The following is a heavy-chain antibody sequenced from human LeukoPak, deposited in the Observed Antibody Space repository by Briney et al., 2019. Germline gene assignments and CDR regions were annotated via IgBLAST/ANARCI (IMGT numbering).Heavy chain of an antibody. CDR3: ARAGYYGSGSYQTRPFDY. CDR2: IYSGGST. J-gene: IGHJ4*02. V-gene: IGHV3-53*04. Sequence: PGGSLRLSCAASGFTVSSNYMSWVRQAPGKGLEWVSVIYSGGSTYYADSVKGRFTISRHNSKNTLYLQMNSLRAEDTAVYYCARAGYYGSGSYQTRPFDYWGQGTLVTVSS. CDR1: GFTVSSNY. D-gene: IGHD3-10*01.